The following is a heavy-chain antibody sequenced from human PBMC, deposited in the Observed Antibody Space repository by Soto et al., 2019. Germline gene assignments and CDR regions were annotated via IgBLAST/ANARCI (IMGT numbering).Heavy chain of an antibody. V-gene: IGHV4-31*03. CDR3: ASFYDFWSGYPYGYFDY. J-gene: IGHJ4*02. Sequence: SETLSLTCTVSGGSISSGGYYCSWIRQHPGKGLEWIGYIYYSGSTYYNPSLKSRVTISVDTSKNQFSLKLSSVTAADTALYYCASFYDFWSGYPYGYFDYWGQGTLVTVSS. CDR2: IYYSGST. CDR1: GGSISSGGYY. D-gene: IGHD3-3*01.